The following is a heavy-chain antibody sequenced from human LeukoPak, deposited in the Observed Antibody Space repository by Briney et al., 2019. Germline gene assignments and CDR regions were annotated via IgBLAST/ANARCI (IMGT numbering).Heavy chain of an antibody. CDR1: GFTFSSYA. Sequence: QPGGSLRLSCAASGFTFSSYAMSWVRQAPGKGLEWVSAISGSGGSTYYADSVKGRFTISRGNSKNTLYLQMNSLRAEDTAVYYCAKSFTIFGVVIRMYYFDYWGQGTLVTVSS. V-gene: IGHV3-23*01. CDR2: ISGSGGST. CDR3: AKSFTIFGVVIRMYYFDY. J-gene: IGHJ4*02. D-gene: IGHD3-3*01.